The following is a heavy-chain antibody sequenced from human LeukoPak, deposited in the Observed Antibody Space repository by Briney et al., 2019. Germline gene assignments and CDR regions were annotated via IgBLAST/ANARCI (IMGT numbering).Heavy chain of an antibody. Sequence: GGSLRLSCAVSGFSFSSYSMNWVRQAPGKGLEWVSYISGGSSSIFYADSVKGRFTISRDDAKNSLYLQMNSLRDEDTAVYYCARDIHYSFDYWGQGTLVTVSS. V-gene: IGHV3-48*02. CDR3: ARDIHYSFDY. J-gene: IGHJ4*02. D-gene: IGHD3-10*01. CDR1: GFSFSSYS. CDR2: ISGGSSSI.